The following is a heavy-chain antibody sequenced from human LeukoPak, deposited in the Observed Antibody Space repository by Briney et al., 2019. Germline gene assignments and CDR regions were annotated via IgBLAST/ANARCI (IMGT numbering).Heavy chain of an antibody. CDR3: AKALVGYCSGGSCYPPYYFDY. J-gene: IGHJ4*02. D-gene: IGHD2-15*01. V-gene: IGHV3-23*01. CDR2: ISGSGGST. Sequence: GGSLRLSCAASGFTFSSYAMSWVRQAPGKGLEWVSAISGSGGSTYYADSVKGRFTISRDNSKNTLYLQMNSLRAEDTAVYYCAKALVGYCSGGSCYPPYYFDYWGQGTLVTVSS. CDR1: GFTFSSYA.